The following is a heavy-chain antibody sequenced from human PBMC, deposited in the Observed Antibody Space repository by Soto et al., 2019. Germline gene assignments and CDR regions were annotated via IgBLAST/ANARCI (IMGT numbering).Heavy chain of an antibody. Sequence: GGSLRLSCAASGFTVSSNYMSWVRQAPGKGLEWVSVIYSGGSTYYADSVKGRFTISRDNSKNTLYLQMNSLRAEDTAVYYCARAVWFGEPHDYWGQGTLVTVSS. J-gene: IGHJ4*02. V-gene: IGHV3-66*01. D-gene: IGHD3-10*01. CDR3: ARAVWFGEPHDY. CDR2: IYSGGST. CDR1: GFTVSSNY.